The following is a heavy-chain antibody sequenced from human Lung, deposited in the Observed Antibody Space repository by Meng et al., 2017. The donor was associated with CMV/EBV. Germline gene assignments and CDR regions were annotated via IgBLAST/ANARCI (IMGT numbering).Heavy chain of an antibody. CDR2: IRYDGSNK. J-gene: IGHJ4*02. CDR1: GFTFSSYG. D-gene: IGHD2-2*01. Sequence: GESXKISCAASGFTFSSYGMHWVRQAPGKGLEWVAFIRYDGSNKYYADSAKGRFTISRDNSKNTLYLQMNSLRAEDTAVYYCAREMLVVPAATLSYWGQGNXVNGAS. CDR3: AREMLVVPAATLSY. V-gene: IGHV3-30*02.